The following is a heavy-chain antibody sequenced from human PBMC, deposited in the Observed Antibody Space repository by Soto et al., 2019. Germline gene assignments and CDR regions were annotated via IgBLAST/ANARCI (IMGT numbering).Heavy chain of an antibody. CDR2: ISGSGGST. D-gene: IGHD3-10*01. V-gene: IGHV3-23*01. CDR3: EKVHGSGRYNNFSDY. CDR1: GFPFSIYA. J-gene: IGHJ4*02. Sequence: PGGSLRLSCAASGFPFSIYAMTLVRQSPGKGLEWVSLISGSGGSTYYADSVKGRFTISRDNSRDTLYLQMNSLRAEDTAVYYCEKVHGSGRYNNFSDYWGQGSMVAVSS.